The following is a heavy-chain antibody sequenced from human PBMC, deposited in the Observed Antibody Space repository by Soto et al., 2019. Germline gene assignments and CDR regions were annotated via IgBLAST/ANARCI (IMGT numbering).Heavy chain of an antibody. J-gene: IGHJ4*02. CDR1: GFPFSSYA. CDR3: VGDYYGSGTRPSFDY. V-gene: IGHV3-33*01. CDR2: IWHDGSNK. Sequence: QVQLVESGGGVVLPGRSLRLSCAASGFPFSSYAMHWVRQAPGKGLEWVAFIWHDGSNKYYADSVKGRFTISRDNSKNTLYLQMSSLRAEDTAVYYCVGDYYGSGTRPSFDYWGQGVLVTVSS. D-gene: IGHD3-10*01.